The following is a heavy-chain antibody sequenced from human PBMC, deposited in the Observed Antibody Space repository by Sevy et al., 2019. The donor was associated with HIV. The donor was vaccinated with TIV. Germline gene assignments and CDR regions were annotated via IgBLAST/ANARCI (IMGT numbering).Heavy chain of an antibody. Sequence: GGSLRLSCAASGFTFSSYAMSWVRQAPGKGLEWVSAISGSGGSTYYADSVKGRFTISRDNSKNTLSLQMNSLRAEDTAVYYCARGRIYDFWGGYSDDLRFDYWGQGTLVTVSS. V-gene: IGHV3-23*01. J-gene: IGHJ4*02. D-gene: IGHD3-3*01. CDR1: GFTFSSYA. CDR3: ARGRIYDFWGGYSDDLRFDY. CDR2: ISGSGGST.